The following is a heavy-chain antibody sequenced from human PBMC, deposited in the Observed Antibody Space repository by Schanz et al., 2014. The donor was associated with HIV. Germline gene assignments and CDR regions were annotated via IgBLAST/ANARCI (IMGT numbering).Heavy chain of an antibody. V-gene: IGHV3-33*06. Sequence: QVQLVESGGGVVQPGRSLRLSCAASGFTFSSYDMHWVRQAPGKGLEWVAVIWYDGSNKYYADSVKGRFTSSRDNSKNTLYLQMNSLRAEDTAVYYCAKGARAHKVTTGVDVWGPGTTVTVSS. D-gene: IGHD4-17*01. CDR2: IWYDGSNK. CDR1: GFTFSSYD. CDR3: AKGARAHKVTTGVDV. J-gene: IGHJ6*02.